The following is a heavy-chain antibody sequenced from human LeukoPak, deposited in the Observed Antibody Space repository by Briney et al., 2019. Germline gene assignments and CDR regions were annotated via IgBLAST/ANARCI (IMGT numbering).Heavy chain of an antibody. CDR1: GFTFSSYA. J-gene: IGHJ4*02. CDR3: AKGGCGSISCYVKY. D-gene: IGHD2-2*01. V-gene: IGHV3-23*01. Sequence: GGSLRLSCAASGFTFSSYAMSWVRQAPGKGLEWVSAISGSGGSTYYADSVKGRFTISRDNSKNTLYLQMHSLRAEDTAVYYCAKGGCGSISCYVKYWGQGSLVTVSS. CDR2: ISGSGGST.